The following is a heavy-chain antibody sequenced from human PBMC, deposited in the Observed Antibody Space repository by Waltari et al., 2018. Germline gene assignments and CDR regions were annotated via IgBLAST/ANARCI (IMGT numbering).Heavy chain of an antibody. Sequence: EVQLVQSGAEVKKPGESLKISCKGSGYSFTSYWIGWVRQMPGKGLERMGLIYPGGATTRYSPSFQGQVTTSADKSISTAYLQWSSLKASDTAMYYCARNYGDYSDDAFDIWGQGTMVTVSS. CDR3: ARNYGDYSDDAFDI. D-gene: IGHD4-17*01. V-gene: IGHV5-51*01. CDR1: GYSFTSYW. J-gene: IGHJ3*02. CDR2: IYPGGATT.